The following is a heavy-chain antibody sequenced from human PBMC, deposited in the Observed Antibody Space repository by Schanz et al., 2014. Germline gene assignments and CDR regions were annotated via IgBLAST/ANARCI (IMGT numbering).Heavy chain of an antibody. J-gene: IGHJ5*02. Sequence: QVQLQESGPGLVKPSETLSLTCTVSGGSIRGYYCSWIRQPPGKGLEWIGYVHSSGSTNYNSSLKSRATISVDTPKTHFPLKLSSVTAADTAVYYCARHLPGGYNNHGWFDPWGQGTLVTVSS. V-gene: IGHV4-59*08. CDR3: ARHLPGGYNNHGWFDP. CDR1: GGSIRGYY. D-gene: IGHD4-4*01. CDR2: VHSSGST.